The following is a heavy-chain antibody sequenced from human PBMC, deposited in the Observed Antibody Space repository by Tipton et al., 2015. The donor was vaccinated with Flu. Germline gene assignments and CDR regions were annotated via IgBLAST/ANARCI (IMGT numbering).Heavy chain of an antibody. J-gene: IGHJ3*02. D-gene: IGHD1-26*01. CDR3: ARTRSGNYLDDAFDI. V-gene: IGHV4-61*09. Sequence: TLSLTCTASGGSISSGSHYWSWIRQPAGRGLEWIGQLYTSGSTNYSPSLQSRVTMSVDTAKNQFSLKLSSVTAADTAVYYCARTRSGNYLDDAFDIWGQGTMVTVSS. CDR1: GGSISSGSHY. CDR2: LYTSGST.